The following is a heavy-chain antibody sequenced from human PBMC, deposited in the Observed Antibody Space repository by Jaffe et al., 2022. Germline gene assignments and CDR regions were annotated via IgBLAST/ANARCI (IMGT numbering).Heavy chain of an antibody. CDR2: IKSKTDGGTT. CDR1: GFTFSNAW. Sequence: EVQLVESGGGLVKPGGSLTLSCAASGFTFSNAWLNWVRQAPGKGLEWVGRIKSKTDGGTTDFAAPVRGRFTISRDDSKNSLYLQMNSLKTEDTAVYYCTTVPAGTSYYFWGQGTLVTVSS. J-gene: IGHJ4*02. CDR3: TTVPAGTSYYF. V-gene: IGHV3-15*01. D-gene: IGHD1-1*01.